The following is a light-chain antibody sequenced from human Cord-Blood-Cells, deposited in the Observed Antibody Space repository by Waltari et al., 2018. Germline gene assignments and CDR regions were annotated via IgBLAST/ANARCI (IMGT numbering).Light chain of an antibody. CDR2: DAS. J-gene: IGKJ2*01. CDR3: QQYDNLPTYT. CDR1: QDISNY. Sequence: DIQMTQSPSSLSASVGDRVTITCQASQDISNYLNWYQQKPGKAPKLLIYDASNLETGVPSRFSRSGSGTEFTFTISSMQPEDIATYYCQQYDNLPTYTFGLGTKLEIK. V-gene: IGKV1-33*01.